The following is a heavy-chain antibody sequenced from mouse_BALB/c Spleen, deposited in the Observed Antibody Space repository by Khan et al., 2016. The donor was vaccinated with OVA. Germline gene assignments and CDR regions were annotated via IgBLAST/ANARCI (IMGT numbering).Heavy chain of an antibody. CDR1: GFNIKDYY. D-gene: IGHD2-1*01. V-gene: IGHV14-1*02. CDR2: IDPENGNT. CDR3: ARRCYGNYWFAY. J-gene: IGHJ3*01. Sequence: VQLKQSGAELVRPGALVKLSCKASGFNIKDYYMYWVKQRPEQGLEWIGWIDPENGNTIYDPKFQGKASITADTSSNTAYLQLSSLTSEDTTVYYWARRCYGNYWFAYWGQGTLVTVSA.